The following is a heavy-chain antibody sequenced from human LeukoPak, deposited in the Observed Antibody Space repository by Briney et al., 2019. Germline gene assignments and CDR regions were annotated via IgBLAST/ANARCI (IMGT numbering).Heavy chain of an antibody. CDR2: IYYSGST. D-gene: IGHD3-10*01. CDR3: ARGGGVIGPFDY. V-gene: IGHV4-31*03. CDR1: GGSISSGGYY. J-gene: IGHJ4*02. Sequence: PSQTLSLTCTVSGGSISSGGYYWSWIRQHPGKGLEWIGYIYYSGSTYYNPSLKSRVTISVDTSKNQFSLKLSSVTAADTAVYYCARGGGVIGPFDYWGEGTLVTVSS.